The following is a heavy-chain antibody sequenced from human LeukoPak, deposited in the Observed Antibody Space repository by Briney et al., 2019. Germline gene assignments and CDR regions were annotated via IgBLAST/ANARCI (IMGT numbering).Heavy chain of an antibody. J-gene: IGHJ4*02. D-gene: IGHD5-24*01. CDR1: VFMLSSNW. Sequence: GGSLRLSCAASVFMLSSNWMKWVRLARWKGREWVANIKEDGTETYYVDSVKGRFTISRDNAKNSLYLQMNSLRVEDTAVYYCAKEGRSLQTYWGQGTLVTVSS. CDR3: AKEGRSLQTY. CDR2: IKEDGTET. V-gene: IGHV3-7*03.